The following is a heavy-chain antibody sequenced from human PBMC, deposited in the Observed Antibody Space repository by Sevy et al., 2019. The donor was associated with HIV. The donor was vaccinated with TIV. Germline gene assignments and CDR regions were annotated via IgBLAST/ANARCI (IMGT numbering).Heavy chain of an antibody. J-gene: IGHJ5*02. D-gene: IGHD2-2*01. CDR1: GFTVSSNY. Sequence: GSLRLSCAASGFTVSSNYMSWVRQAPGKGLEWVSVIYSGGSTYYADSVKGRFTISRDNSKNTLYLQMNSLRAEDTAVYYCARVNLGGIVVVPAAMDRENWFDPWGQGTLVTVSS. V-gene: IGHV3-53*01. CDR3: ARVNLGGIVVVPAAMDRENWFDP. CDR2: IYSGGST.